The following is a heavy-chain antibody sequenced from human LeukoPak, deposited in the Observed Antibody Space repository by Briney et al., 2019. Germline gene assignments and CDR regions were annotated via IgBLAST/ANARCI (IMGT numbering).Heavy chain of an antibody. D-gene: IGHD5-18*01. CDR2: INHSGST. CDR3: ARHTYSYGYYFDY. V-gene: IGHV4-34*01. J-gene: IGHJ4*02. Sequence: SETLSLTCAVYGGSFSGYYWSWIRQPPGKGLEWIGEINHSGSTNYNPSLKSRVTISVDTSKNQFSLKLSSVTAADTAVYYCARHTYSYGYYFDYWGQGTLVTVSS. CDR1: GGSFSGYY.